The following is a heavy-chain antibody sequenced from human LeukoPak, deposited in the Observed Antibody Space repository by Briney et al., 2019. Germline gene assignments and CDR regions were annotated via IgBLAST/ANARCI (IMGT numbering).Heavy chain of an antibody. Sequence: PGGSLRLSCAASGFTFSSFWMGWVRQAPGKGLEWVGVLSYDGSNGHYGDSVKGRFSISRDNSKNTLYLQMNSLRAEDTAVYYCAKETTKYYYGMDVWGQGTTVTVSS. CDR1: GFTFSSFW. D-gene: IGHD1-14*01. J-gene: IGHJ6*02. CDR2: LSYDGSNG. CDR3: AKETTKYYYGMDV. V-gene: IGHV3-30*18.